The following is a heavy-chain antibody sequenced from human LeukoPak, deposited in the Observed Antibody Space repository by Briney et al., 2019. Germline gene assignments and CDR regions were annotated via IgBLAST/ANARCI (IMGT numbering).Heavy chain of an antibody. D-gene: IGHD1-26*01. CDR3: ARERIVGATRGLDY. V-gene: IGHV1-18*03. CDR1: GYTFTSCG. CDR2: ISAYNGNT. J-gene: IGHJ4*02. Sequence: ASVKVSCKASGYTFTSCGISWVRQAPGQGLEWMGWISAYNGNTNYAQKLQGRVTITRDTSASTAYMELSSLRSEDMAVYYCARERIVGATRGLDYWGQGTLVTVSS.